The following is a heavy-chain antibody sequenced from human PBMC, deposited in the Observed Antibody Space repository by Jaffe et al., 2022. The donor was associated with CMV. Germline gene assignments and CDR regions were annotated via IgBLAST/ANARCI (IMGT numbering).Heavy chain of an antibody. Sequence: EVQLVQSGAEVKKPGESLRISCKGSGYSFTSYWISWVRQMPGKGLEWMGRIDPSDSYTNYSPSFQGHVTISADKSISTAYLQWSSLKASDTAMYYCAAIGKQTKYFQHWGQGTLVTVSS. J-gene: IGHJ1*01. D-gene: IGHD1-7*01. V-gene: IGHV5-10-1*03. CDR1: GYSFTSYW. CDR3: AAIGKQTKYFQH. CDR2: IDPSDSYT.